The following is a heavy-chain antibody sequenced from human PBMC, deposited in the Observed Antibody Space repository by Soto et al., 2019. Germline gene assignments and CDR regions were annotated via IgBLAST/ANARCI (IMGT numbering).Heavy chain of an antibody. CDR1: GFTFSSYV. CDR3: ARLSGSGSYHFWFGMEV. D-gene: IGHD3-10*01. Sequence: EVQLLESGGGLVQPGGSLRLSCAASGFTFSSYVMSWVRQAPGKGLEWVSAISGSGGSTYYADSVKGRFTISRDNAKNALYLQMNSLRAEATAVYYCARLSGSGSYHFWFGMEVWGQGSTVTVSS. J-gene: IGHJ6*02. CDR2: ISGSGGST. V-gene: IGHV3-23*01.